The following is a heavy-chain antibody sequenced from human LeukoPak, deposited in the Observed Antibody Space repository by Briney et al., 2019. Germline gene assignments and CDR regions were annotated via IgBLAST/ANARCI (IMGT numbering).Heavy chain of an antibody. Sequence: GGSLRLSCAASGFTFSDYYMSWIRQAPGKGLEWVSYISSSGSTIYYADSVKGRFTISRDNAKNSLYLQMNSLRAEDTAVYYCARKETYYDFWSGYSDYYYMDVWGKGTTVTVSS. CDR1: GFTFSDYY. V-gene: IGHV3-11*04. CDR2: ISSSGSTI. D-gene: IGHD3-3*01. J-gene: IGHJ6*03. CDR3: ARKETYYDFWSGYSDYYYMDV.